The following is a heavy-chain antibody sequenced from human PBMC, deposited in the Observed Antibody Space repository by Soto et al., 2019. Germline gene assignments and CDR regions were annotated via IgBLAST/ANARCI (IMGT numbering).Heavy chain of an antibody. Sequence: QMQLVQSGAEARKPGASVKVSCKTSGYTFTGYYLNWVRQAPGRGLEWVGWINPKTGDTNNAQKFQGRVTMTTDTSISTGYMELSGLKSDDTAVYYCVTGDHLVRWGQETRVTVSS. J-gene: IGHJ4*02. D-gene: IGHD6-6*01. CDR1: GYTFTGYY. CDR2: INPKTGDT. CDR3: VTGDHLVR. V-gene: IGHV1-2*02.